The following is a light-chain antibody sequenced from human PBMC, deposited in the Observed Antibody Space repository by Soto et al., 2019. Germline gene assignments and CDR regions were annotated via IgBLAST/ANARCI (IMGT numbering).Light chain of an antibody. Sequence: EIVLTQSPATLPLSPGERATLSCRASQSVSSYLACYQQKPGQAPRLLIYDASHRATGIPARFSGSGSGTDFTLTISSLEPEDCAVYYCQQRSNWPPFTFGPGTKGDI. CDR1: QSVSSY. J-gene: IGKJ3*01. V-gene: IGKV3-11*01. CDR2: DAS. CDR3: QQRSNWPPFT.